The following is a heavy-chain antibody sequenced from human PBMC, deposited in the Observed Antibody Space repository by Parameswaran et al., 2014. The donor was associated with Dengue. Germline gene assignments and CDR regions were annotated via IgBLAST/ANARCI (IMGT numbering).Heavy chain of an antibody. CDR2: INPSGGST. CDR3: AREISSGTSYIRPRGLLDY. V-gene: IGHV1-46*03. J-gene: IGHJ4*02. Sequence: WVRQAPGQGLEWVGVINPSGGSTSYAQKFQGRVTMTRDTSTNTVFMNLRSLRSEDTAMYFCAREISSGTSYIRPRGLLDYWGQGTLVTVSS. D-gene: IGHD3-10*01.